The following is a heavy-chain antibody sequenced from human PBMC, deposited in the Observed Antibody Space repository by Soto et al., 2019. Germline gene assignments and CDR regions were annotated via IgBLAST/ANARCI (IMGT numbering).Heavy chain of an antibody. V-gene: IGHV3-23*01. CDR1: GFTFSNYA. J-gene: IGHJ1*01. CDR3: AKAAPGPVYCSGGSCYFQH. CDR2: ISGGGGST. Sequence: GGSLRLSCAASGFTFSNYAMSWVRQAPGKGLEWVSAISGGGGSTYNTDSVKGRFTISRDNSKHTLYLQMNSLRAEDTAVYYCAKAAPGPVYCSGGSCYFQHWGQGTLVTVSS. D-gene: IGHD2-15*01.